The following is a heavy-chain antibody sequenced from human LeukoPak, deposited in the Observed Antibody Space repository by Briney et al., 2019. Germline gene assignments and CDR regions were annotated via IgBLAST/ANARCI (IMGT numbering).Heavy chain of an antibody. CDR3: ARPVAGYVYYFDY. V-gene: IGHV4-59*01. D-gene: IGHD6-19*01. CDR2: VYYSGST. J-gene: IGHJ4*02. Sequence: PSETLSLTCTVSGGSISSYYWSCIRQPPGKGLEWIGYVYYSGSTNYNPSLKSRVTISVDTSKNQFSLNLSSVTAADTAVYYCARPVAGYVYYFDYWGQGTLVTVSS. CDR1: GGSISSYY.